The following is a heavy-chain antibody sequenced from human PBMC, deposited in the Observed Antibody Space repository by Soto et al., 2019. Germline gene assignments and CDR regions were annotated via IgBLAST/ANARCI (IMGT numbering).Heavy chain of an antibody. Sequence: GESLKISFKASGYTFSSDWIAWVRQMPGKGLEWMGVVYPGDSDTRYSPSFEGHVTISVDKSINTAYLQWGSLKASDTAMYYCVRHEPSTILGVVPTAGMDVWGQGTTVTVSS. CDR2: VYPGDSDT. J-gene: IGHJ6*02. CDR3: VRHEPSTILGVVPTAGMDV. CDR1: GYTFSSDW. D-gene: IGHD3-3*01. V-gene: IGHV5-51*01.